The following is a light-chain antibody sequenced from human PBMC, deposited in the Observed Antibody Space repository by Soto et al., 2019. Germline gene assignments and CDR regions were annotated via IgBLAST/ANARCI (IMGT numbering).Light chain of an antibody. Sequence: ETVLTQSPGTLSLSPGERATLSCRASQSVSSSYLAWYQQKPGQAPRLLIYGASSRAPGIPDRFSGSGSGTDFTLTITRLEPEDFAVYYCHQYGRSPGLFTFGPGTKVDI. CDR1: QSVSSSY. CDR2: GAS. CDR3: HQYGRSPGLFT. J-gene: IGKJ3*01. V-gene: IGKV3-20*01.